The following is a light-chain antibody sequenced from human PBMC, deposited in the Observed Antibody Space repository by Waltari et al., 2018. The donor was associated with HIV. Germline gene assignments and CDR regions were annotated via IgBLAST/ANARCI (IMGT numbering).Light chain of an antibody. V-gene: IGLV1-44*01. J-gene: IGLJ2*01. CDR1: SSNIGSNT. CDR3: AAWDDSLNGPGVV. CDR2: SNN. Sequence: QSVLTQPPSASGTPGQRVTISCSGSSSNIGSNTVNWYQPPPGTAPKLLIYSNNQRPSGGPDRFSGSKSGTSASLAISGLQSEDEADYYCAAWDDSLNGPGVVFGGGTKLTVL.